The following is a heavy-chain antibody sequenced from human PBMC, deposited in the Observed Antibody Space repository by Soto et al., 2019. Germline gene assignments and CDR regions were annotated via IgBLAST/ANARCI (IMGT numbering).Heavy chain of an antibody. CDR1: GGSINNYR. CDR3: ARLAYSSSVGDY. V-gene: IGHV4-59*05. CDR2: MYYSGSI. Sequence: SETLSLTCTVSGGSINNYRWSWIRQSAEKGLEWIGTMYYSGSIYYNPSLKSRVTISVDTSKNQFSLRLRSVTAADTAIYYCARLAYSSSVGDYWGQGTLVTVSS. D-gene: IGHD6-6*01. J-gene: IGHJ4*02.